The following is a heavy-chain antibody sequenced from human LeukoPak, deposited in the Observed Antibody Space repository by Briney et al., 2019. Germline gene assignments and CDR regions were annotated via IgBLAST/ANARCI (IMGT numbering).Heavy chain of an antibody. V-gene: IGHV4-59*08. J-gene: IGHJ4*02. CDR2: IYYSGST. D-gene: IGHD6-19*01. CDR3: ASTTVAGPFDY. CDR1: GGSISSYY. Sequence: SETLSLTCTVSGGSISSYYWSWVRHPPPNGLGWVGYIYYSGSTNYNPSLKSPVTISVDTSKNQFSLKLSSVTAAATGVYYCASTTVAGPFDYWGQGTLVTVSS.